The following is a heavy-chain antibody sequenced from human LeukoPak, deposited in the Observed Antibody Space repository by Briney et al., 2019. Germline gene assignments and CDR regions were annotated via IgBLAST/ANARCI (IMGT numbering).Heavy chain of an antibody. V-gene: IGHV1-2*02. CDR3: ARGEVGYVDY. CDR1: GYSFTAYY. J-gene: IGHJ4*02. CDR2: INPNSGGT. Sequence: ASVKVSCKASGYSFTAYYIHWVRQAPGQGLEWMGWINPNSGGTNYAQKFQGRVTMTRDMSISTVYMELSRLRSDDTAVYYCARGEVGYVDYWGQGTLITVSS.